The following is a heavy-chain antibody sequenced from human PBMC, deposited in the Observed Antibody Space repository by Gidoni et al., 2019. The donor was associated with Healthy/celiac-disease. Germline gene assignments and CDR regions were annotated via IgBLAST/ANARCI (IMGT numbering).Heavy chain of an antibody. CDR1: GYTFTSYA. V-gene: IGHV7-4-1*02. CDR2: IKPNTGNP. CDR3: ARAMGYYYGSGHLYYYYYGMDV. Sequence: QVQLVQSGSELKKPGASVKVSCKASGYTFTSYAMNWVRQAPGQGLAWMGRIKPNTGNPTYAQGFTGRFVFSLDTSVSTSYLQISSLKAEDTAVYYCARAMGYYYGSGHLYYYYYGMDVWGQGTTVTVSS. D-gene: IGHD3-10*01. J-gene: IGHJ6*02.